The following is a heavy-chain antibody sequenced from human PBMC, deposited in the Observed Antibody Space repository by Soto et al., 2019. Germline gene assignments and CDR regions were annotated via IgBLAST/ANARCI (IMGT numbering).Heavy chain of an antibody. V-gene: IGHV4-38-2*01. D-gene: IGHD2-15*01. J-gene: IGHJ4*02. CDR3: ARAGCSGGSCYLFDY. Sequence: PSETLSLTCAVSGYSISSGYYWGWIRQPPGKGLEWIGSIYHSGSTYYNPSLKGRVTISVDTSKNQFSLKLSSVTAADTAVYYCARAGCSGGSCYLFDYWGQGTLVTVSS. CDR2: IYHSGST. CDR1: GYSISSGYY.